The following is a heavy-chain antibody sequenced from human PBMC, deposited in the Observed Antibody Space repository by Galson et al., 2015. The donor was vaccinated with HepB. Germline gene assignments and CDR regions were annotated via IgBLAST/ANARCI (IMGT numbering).Heavy chain of an antibody. CDR1: GFTFSSYA. CDR3: AIALEGGSSSPAGFDY. D-gene: IGHD6-13*01. CDR2: ISYDGSNK. V-gene: IGHV3-30-3*01. J-gene: IGHJ4*02. Sequence: SLRLSCAASGFTFSSYAMHWVRQAPGKGLEWVAVISYDGSNKYYADSVKGRFTISRDNSKNTLYLQMNSLRAEDTAVYYCAIALEGGSSSPAGFDYWGQGTLVTVSS.